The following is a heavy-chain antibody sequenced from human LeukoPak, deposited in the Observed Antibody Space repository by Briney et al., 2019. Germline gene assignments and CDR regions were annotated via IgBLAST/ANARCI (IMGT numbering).Heavy chain of an antibody. V-gene: IGHV4-34*01. CDR3: ARAMTNNDAFDI. Sequence: PSETLSLTCAVYGGSFSGYYWSWIRQPPGKGLEWIGEINHSGSTNYNPSLKSRVTISVDTSKNQFSLKLSSVTAADTAVYYCARAMTNNDAFDIWGQGTMVTVSS. CDR2: INHSGST. D-gene: IGHD2-2*01. J-gene: IGHJ3*02. CDR1: GGSFSGYY.